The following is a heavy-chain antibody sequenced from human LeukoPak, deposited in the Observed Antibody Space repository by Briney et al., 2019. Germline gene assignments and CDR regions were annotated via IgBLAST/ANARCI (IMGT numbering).Heavy chain of an antibody. J-gene: IGHJ5*02. V-gene: IGHV4-4*09. CDR1: GDSINNYY. CDR2: MQASGGT. Sequence: PSETLSLTCTVSGDSINNYYWAWIRQPPGKGLEWIAYMQASGGTNSNPSLKSRVTMSLDTAQNQLSLKLSSVTAADSAVYFCARLYGWYAVHHWGRGTLVTVSS. D-gene: IGHD6-19*01. CDR3: ARLYGWYAVHH.